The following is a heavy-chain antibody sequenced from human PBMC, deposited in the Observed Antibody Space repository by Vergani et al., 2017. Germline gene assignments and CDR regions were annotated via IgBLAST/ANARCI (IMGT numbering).Heavy chain of an antibody. D-gene: IGHD6-13*01. CDR1: AGSFSGYY. CDR3: ARVGVLRNAAGRDAFDI. V-gene: IGHV4-34*01. J-gene: IGHJ3*02. Sequence: QVQLQQWGAGLLKPSETLSLSCAVYAGSFSGYYWSWIRQPPGKGLEWIGEINHSRSTNYNPSLKSRVTISVDTSKNQFSLELSSVTAADTAVYYCARVGVLRNAAGRDAFDIWGQVTMVTVSS. CDR2: INHSRST.